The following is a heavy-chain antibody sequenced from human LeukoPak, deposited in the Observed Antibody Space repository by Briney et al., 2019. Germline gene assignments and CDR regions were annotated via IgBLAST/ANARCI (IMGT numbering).Heavy chain of an antibody. CDR3: AKAAVYHDSCPDS. Sequence: GSLRLSCAASGFIFSTYTMNWVRQAPGKGLEWVSSISSSGDSTYYADSVKGRFTISRDNSKNTLYLQVNSLRAEDTAIYYCAKAAVYHDSCPDSWGQGTLVTVSS. V-gene: IGHV3-23*01. CDR1: GFIFSTYT. J-gene: IGHJ4*02. D-gene: IGHD5/OR15-5a*01. CDR2: ISSSGDST.